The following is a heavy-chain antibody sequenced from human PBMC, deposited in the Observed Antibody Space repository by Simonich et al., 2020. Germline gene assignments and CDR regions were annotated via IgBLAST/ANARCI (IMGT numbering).Heavy chain of an antibody. CDR1: GFTFSSYA. J-gene: IGHJ3*02. V-gene: IGHV3-23*01. CDR2: ISGSGGST. CDR3: AKDLGERITMIVVVIDAFDI. D-gene: IGHD3-22*01. Sequence: GGGLVQPGGSLRLSCAASGFTFSSYAMSWVRQAPGKGLEWVSAISGSGGSTYYADSVKGRFTISRENSKNTLYLQMNRLRAEDTAVYYCAKDLGERITMIVVVIDAFDIWGQGTMVTVSS.